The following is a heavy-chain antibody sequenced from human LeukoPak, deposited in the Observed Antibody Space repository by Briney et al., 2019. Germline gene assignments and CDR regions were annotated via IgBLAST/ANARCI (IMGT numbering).Heavy chain of an antibody. D-gene: IGHD1-26*01. Sequence: VGSLRLSCGASGFSFRNFAMSWVRQAPGKGLEWVSLIGGRGDASYYADSVKGRFTISRDNSKNTLFLQMSSLRAEDTAVYYCAKGRGSGTWAKDYWGQGTLVSVST. CDR2: IGGRGDAS. J-gene: IGHJ4*02. V-gene: IGHV3-23*01. CDR3: AKGRGSGTWAKDY. CDR1: GFSFRNFA.